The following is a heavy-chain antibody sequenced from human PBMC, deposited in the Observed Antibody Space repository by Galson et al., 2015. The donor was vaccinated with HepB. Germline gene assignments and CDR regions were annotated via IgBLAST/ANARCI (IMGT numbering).Heavy chain of an antibody. D-gene: IGHD5-24*01. J-gene: IGHJ4*02. CDR2: ISYDGSNK. V-gene: IGHV3-30*18. CDR3: ANGEMATINGY. CDR1: GFTFSNYG. Sequence: SLRLSCAASGFTFSNYGMHWVRQAPGKGLERVAVISYDGSNKYYADSVKGRFTISRDNSKNTLYLQMNSLRAEDTAVYYCANGEMATINGYWGQGTLVTVSS.